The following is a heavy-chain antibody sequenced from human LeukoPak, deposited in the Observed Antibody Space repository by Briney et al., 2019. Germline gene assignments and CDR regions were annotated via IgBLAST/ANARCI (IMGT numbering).Heavy chain of an antibody. D-gene: IGHD6-6*01. Sequence: GGSLRLSCAASGFTFSDYYMSWIRQAPGKGLEWVSYISSSGSTIYYADSVKGRFTISRDNAKNSLYLQMNSLRAEDTALYYCAKFEQLRLGYYYGMDVWGQGTTVTVSS. CDR1: GFTFSDYY. CDR2: ISSSGSTI. J-gene: IGHJ6*02. V-gene: IGHV3-11*01. CDR3: AKFEQLRLGYYYGMDV.